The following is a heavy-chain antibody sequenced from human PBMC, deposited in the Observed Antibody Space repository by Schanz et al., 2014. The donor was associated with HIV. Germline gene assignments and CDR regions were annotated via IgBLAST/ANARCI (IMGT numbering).Heavy chain of an antibody. D-gene: IGHD1-20*01. V-gene: IGHV3-30*03. Sequence: VHLVESGGGLVQPGGSLRLSCAASGFNFNSYGMHWVRQAPGKGLEWVAVTSYDGTKKHYADSVKGRFTISRDNSKNSLSLLIKSLRAEDAAVYYCARDYHWNWFDPWGQGTLVTVSS. CDR1: GFNFNSYG. CDR3: ARDYHWNWFDP. J-gene: IGHJ5*02. CDR2: TSYDGTKK.